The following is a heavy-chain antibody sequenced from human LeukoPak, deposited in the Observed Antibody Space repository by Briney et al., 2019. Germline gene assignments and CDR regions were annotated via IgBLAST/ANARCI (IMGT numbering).Heavy chain of an antibody. V-gene: IGHV3-7*01. J-gene: IGHJ2*01. CDR1: GFTFSSYW. Sequence: GGSLRLSCAASGFTFSSYWMSWVRQAPGKGLEWVANIKQDGSEKYYVDSVKGRFTISRDNAKNSLYLQMNSLRAEDTAVYYCARGGPARYWYFDLWGRGTLVTVAS. D-gene: IGHD5-12*01. CDR2: IKQDGSEK. CDR3: ARGGPARYWYFDL.